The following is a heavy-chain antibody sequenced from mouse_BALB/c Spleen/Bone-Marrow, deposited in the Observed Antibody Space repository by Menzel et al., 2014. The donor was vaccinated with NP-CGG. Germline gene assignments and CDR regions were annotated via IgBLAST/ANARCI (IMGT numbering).Heavy chain of an antibody. CDR3: VRGLDY. J-gene: IGHJ2*01. Sequence: EVKLMESGGGLVQPGGSLKLSCAASGFTFSSYGMSWVRQTPDKRLELVATINTTSGNTYYPDSVKCRFSISRDNDKNTLYLQRSSRKSEDTAMCYCVRGLDYWGQGTTRTVSS. CDR1: GFTFSSYG. CDR2: INTTSGNT. V-gene: IGHV5-6-3*01.